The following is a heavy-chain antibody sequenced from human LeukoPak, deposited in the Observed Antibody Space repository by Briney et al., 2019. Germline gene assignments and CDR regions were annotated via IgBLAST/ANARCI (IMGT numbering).Heavy chain of an antibody. CDR1: GGAISSGGYS. V-gene: IGHV4-30-2*01. CDR3: ARFCSGGSCPFDP. CDR2: IYHSGST. J-gene: IGHJ5*02. D-gene: IGHD2-15*01. Sequence: SQTLSLTCAVSGGAISSGGYSWSWIRQPPGKGLEGFRYIYHSGSTYYNPSLKSRVTISVDRSKNQFSLELSSVTAADTAVYYCARFCSGGSCPFDPWGQGTLVTVSS.